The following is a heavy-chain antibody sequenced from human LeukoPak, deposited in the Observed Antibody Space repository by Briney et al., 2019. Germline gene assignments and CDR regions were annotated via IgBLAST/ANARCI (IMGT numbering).Heavy chain of an antibody. Sequence: SVKLSCKAAGSTFSSYTISWVRHAPGQGLEWMGGIIPSLGIGNFAQKFQGRGTITVDKSTGTAYMELCSQIPGDEAVYDYSRAGHVVTPYDRFDAWGQGTLVTVSS. CDR3: SRAGHVVTPYDRFDA. D-gene: IGHD1-1*01. CDR1: GSTFSSYT. CDR2: IIPSLGIG. J-gene: IGHJ5*02. V-gene: IGHV1-69*10.